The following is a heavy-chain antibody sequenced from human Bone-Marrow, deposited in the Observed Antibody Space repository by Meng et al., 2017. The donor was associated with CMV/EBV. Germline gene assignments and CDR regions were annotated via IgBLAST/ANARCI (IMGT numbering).Heavy chain of an antibody. D-gene: IGHD2-2*01. CDR3: ARGYCSSTSCHPYYFDY. V-gene: IGHV3-11*04. CDR1: GFTFSDYY. Sequence: LSLTCAASGFTFSDYYMSWIRQAPGKGLEWVSYISRSGSYIYYADSVKGRFTISRDNAKNSLYLQMNSLRAEDTAVYYCARGYCSSTSCHPYYFDYWGQGTLVTVSS. J-gene: IGHJ4*02. CDR2: ISRSGSYI.